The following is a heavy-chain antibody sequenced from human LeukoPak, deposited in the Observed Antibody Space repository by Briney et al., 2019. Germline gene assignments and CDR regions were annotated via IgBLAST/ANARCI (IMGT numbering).Heavy chain of an antibody. CDR3: ARGGTYYDY. D-gene: IGHD1-26*01. CDR1: GGSISSSSSY. J-gene: IGHJ4*02. V-gene: IGHV4-39*07. Sequence: PSETLSLTCTVSGGSISSSSSYGVWSRQPPGKGLEWIGSIYHSGSTNYNTSPKSRVTISVDTSENQFSLKLKSVTAADTAVYYCARGGTYYDYWGQGTLVTVSS. CDR2: IYHSGST.